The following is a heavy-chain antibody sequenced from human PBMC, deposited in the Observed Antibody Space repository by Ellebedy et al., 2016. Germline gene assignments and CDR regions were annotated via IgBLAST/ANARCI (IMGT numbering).Heavy chain of an antibody. J-gene: IGHJ5*02. CDR1: GFTFSSYA. V-gene: IGHV3-64D*06. Sequence: GESLKISXSASGFTFSSYAMHWVRQAPGKGLEYVSAISSNGGSTYYADSVKGRFTISRDNAKNTLYLQMGSLRAEDTAVYYCRPSVRGFVPWGQGTLVTVSS. CDR3: RPSVRGFVP. D-gene: IGHD2-8*01. CDR2: ISSNGGST.